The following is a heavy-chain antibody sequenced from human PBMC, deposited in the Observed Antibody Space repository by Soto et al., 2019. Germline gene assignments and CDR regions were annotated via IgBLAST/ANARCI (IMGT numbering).Heavy chain of an antibody. V-gene: IGHV3-23*01. Sequence: AVVSLRLSCAASGVTFSSYAMSWVRQAPGKGLEWVSAISGSGGSTYYADSVKGRFTISRDNSKNTLYLQMNSLRAEDTAVYYCAKDNSLDLGYWGQGTLVTVSS. J-gene: IGHJ4*02. CDR3: AKDNSLDLGY. CDR2: ISGSGGST. D-gene: IGHD3-16*02. CDR1: GVTFSSYA.